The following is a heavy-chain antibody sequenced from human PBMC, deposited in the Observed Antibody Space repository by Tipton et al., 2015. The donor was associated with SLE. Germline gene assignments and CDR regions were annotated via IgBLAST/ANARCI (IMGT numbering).Heavy chain of an antibody. J-gene: IGHJ4*02. Sequence: TLSLTCTVSGGSISSYYWSWIRQPPGKGLEWIGYIYYIGSTNYNPSLKSRVTISVDTSKNQFSLKLSSVTAADTAVYYCARVCAYHDSTGYCLFDNWGQGTLVTVSS. D-gene: IGHD3-22*01. CDR1: GGSISSYY. CDR2: IYYIGST. CDR3: ARVCAYHDSTGYCLFDN. V-gene: IGHV4-59*01.